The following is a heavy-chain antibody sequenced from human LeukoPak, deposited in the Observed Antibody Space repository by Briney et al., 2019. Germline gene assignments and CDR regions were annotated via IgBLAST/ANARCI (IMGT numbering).Heavy chain of an antibody. Sequence: SETLSLTCAVSGGSISNSYWSWIRQPPGKGLEWIGYIYYSGSTKYSPSLKSRVTISVDTSKNQFSLNLSSVTAADTAVYYCARDRTGFGELADYWGQGTLVTVSS. CDR2: IYYSGST. J-gene: IGHJ4*02. CDR1: GGSISNSY. D-gene: IGHD3-10*01. CDR3: ARDRTGFGELADY. V-gene: IGHV4-59*01.